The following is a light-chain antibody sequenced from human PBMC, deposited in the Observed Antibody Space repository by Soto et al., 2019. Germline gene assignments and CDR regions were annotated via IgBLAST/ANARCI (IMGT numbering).Light chain of an antibody. CDR3: LHDYNYPRT. V-gene: IGKV1-6*01. CDR1: QGINNE. CDR2: AAS. Sequence: AIQMTQSPSSLSASVGDRVTMTCRASQGINNELAWYQQKPGKAPKLLIYAASNLHSGVPSRFSGSGSVTDFALTISSLQPEDFATYFCLHDYNYPRTFGQGTKVE. J-gene: IGKJ1*01.